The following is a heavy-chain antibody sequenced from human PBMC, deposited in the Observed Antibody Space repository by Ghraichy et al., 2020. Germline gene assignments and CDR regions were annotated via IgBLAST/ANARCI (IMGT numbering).Heavy chain of an antibody. CDR2: INSDGSST. D-gene: IGHD6-19*01. CDR3: ARVRDSSGWHYFDF. Sequence: GGSLRLSCAASGFSFSGYWMHWVRQAPGKGLLWVSRINSDGSSTSYADSVKGRFAISRDNAKNTLYLQMNSLRAEDTAVYYCARVRDSSGWHYFDFRGQGSLVTVSS. J-gene: IGHJ4*02. CDR1: GFSFSGYW. V-gene: IGHV3-74*01.